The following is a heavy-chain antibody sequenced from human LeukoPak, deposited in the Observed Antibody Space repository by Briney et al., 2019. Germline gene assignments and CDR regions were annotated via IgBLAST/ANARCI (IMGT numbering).Heavy chain of an antibody. CDR2: ISSSSSYI. Sequence: GGSLRLSCAASGFTFSSYSMNWVRQAPGKGLEWVSSISSSSSYIYYADSVKGRFTISRDNAKNSLYLQMNSLRAEDTAVYYCVRDRDIGGYFRETPHWYFDLWGRGTLVTVSS. J-gene: IGHJ2*01. V-gene: IGHV3-21*01. D-gene: IGHD3-22*01. CDR3: VRDRDIGGYFRETPHWYFDL. CDR1: GFTFSSYS.